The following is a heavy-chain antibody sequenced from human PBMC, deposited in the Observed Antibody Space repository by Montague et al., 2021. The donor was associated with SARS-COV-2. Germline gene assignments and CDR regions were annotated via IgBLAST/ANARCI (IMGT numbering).Heavy chain of an antibody. CDR2: IYHSGST. CDR1: GGSISSSSYY. CDR3: ARVKWELSVGNVFDI. J-gene: IGHJ3*02. D-gene: IGHD1-26*01. Sequence: SETLFLTCTVSGGSISSSSYYWAWIRQPPGKGLEWIGSIYHSGSTFYNPSLKSRVSMSVDTSKNQFSLKLSPVTAADTAMYYCARVKWELSVGNVFDIWGQGTMVTVSS. V-gene: IGHV4-39*01.